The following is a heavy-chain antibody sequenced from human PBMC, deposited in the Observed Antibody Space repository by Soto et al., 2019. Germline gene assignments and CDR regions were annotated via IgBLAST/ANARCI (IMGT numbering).Heavy chain of an antibody. Sequence: QVQLVQSGAEVKKPGASVKVSCKASGYTFSDYDINWVRQAAGQGLEWMGWMNPYSGNTGYAQKFQGRVIMTIDTSITTAYLELSSLTLEDAAIYYCARGRFRRTWFDPWGQGILVTVSS. J-gene: IGHJ5*02. CDR3: ARGRFRRTWFDP. V-gene: IGHV1-8*01. D-gene: IGHD3-16*01. CDR2: MNPYSGNT. CDR1: GYTFSDYD.